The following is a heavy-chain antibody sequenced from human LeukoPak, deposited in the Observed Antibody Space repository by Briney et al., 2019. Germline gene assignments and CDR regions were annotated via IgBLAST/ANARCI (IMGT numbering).Heavy chain of an antibody. V-gene: IGHV1-46*01. J-gene: IGHJ4*02. D-gene: IGHD4-23*01. Sequence: ASVKVSCKASGYTFTSYYMHWVRQAPGQGLEWMGIINPSGGSTSYAQKFQGGVTMTRDTSTSTVYMELSSLRSEDTAVYYCARDQGGKTFDYWGQGTLVTVSS. CDR1: GYTFTSYY. CDR3: ARDQGGKTFDY. CDR2: INPSGGST.